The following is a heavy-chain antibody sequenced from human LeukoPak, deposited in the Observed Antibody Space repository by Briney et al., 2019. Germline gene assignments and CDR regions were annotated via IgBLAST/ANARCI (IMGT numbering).Heavy chain of an antibody. CDR1: GFTFSNAW. Sequence: PGGSLRLSCAASGFTFSNAWMSWVRQAPGKGLEWVGRIKSRTDGGATDYAAPVKGRFTISRDDSKNTLYLQMNSLKTEDTAVYYCSTYTSGSVSYWGQGTLVTVSS. V-gene: IGHV3-15*01. CDR3: STYTSGSVSY. CDR2: IKSRTDGGAT. J-gene: IGHJ4*02. D-gene: IGHD6-19*01.